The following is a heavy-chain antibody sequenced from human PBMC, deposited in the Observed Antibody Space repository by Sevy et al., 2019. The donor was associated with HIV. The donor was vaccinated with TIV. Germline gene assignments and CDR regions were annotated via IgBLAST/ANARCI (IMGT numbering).Heavy chain of an antibody. CDR3: ARGVSGPNYYGSGSYLHYFDY. CDR1: GFTVSSNY. D-gene: IGHD3-10*01. J-gene: IGHJ4*02. V-gene: IGHV3-53*01. CDR2: IYSGGST. Sequence: GGSLRLSCAASGFTVSSNYMSWVRQAPGKGLEWVSVIYSGGSTYYADSVKGRFTISRDNSKNTRYLQMNSLRAEDTAVYYCARGVSGPNYYGSGSYLHYFDYWGQGTLVTVSS.